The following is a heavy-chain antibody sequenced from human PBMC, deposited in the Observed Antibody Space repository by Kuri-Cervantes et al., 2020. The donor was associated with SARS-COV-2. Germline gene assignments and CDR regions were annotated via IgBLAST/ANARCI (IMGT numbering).Heavy chain of an antibody. J-gene: IGHJ6*03. D-gene: IGHD3-10*01. Sequence: SVKVSCKASGGTFNNQCISWVRQAPGQGLEWMGGIIPMFGTVKYAQKFQGRLTVTADDSTSIAYMGLSSLSSEDTAVYYCGRGRLRGVPNYYYYYMEVWGKGTTVTVSS. CDR2: IIPMFGTV. CDR1: GGTFNNQC. V-gene: IGHV1-69*13. CDR3: GRGRLRGVPNYYYYYMEV.